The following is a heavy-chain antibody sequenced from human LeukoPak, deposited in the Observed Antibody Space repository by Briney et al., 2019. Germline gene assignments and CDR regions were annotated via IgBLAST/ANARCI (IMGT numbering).Heavy chain of an antibody. CDR3: ARVQRIVGYTSRELGHWYFDL. D-gene: IGHD6-13*01. CDR1: GFTVSSNY. J-gene: IGHJ2*01. CDR2: IYSGGST. V-gene: IGHV3-53*01. Sequence: PGGSLRLSCAASGFTVSSNYMSWVRQAPGKGLEWVSVIYSGGSTYYADSVKGRFTISRDNAKNSMYVQMNSPRAEDTAVYYCARVQRIVGYTSRELGHWYFDLWGRGTLVTVSS.